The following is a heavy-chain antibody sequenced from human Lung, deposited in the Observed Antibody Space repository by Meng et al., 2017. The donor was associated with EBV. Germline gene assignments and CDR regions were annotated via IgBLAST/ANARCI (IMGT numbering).Heavy chain of an antibody. V-gene: IGHV4-4*02. Sequence: QVPLQESGPGLVEPSGTLFLTCAVSGGSISSSNWWSWVRQPPGKGLEWIGEIYHSGSTNYNPSLKSRVTISVDKSKNQFSLKLSSVTAADTAVYYCARKAVLLWFGDTGGYFDYWGQGTLVTVSS. CDR2: IYHSGST. D-gene: IGHD3-10*01. CDR1: GGSISSSNW. CDR3: ARKAVLLWFGDTGGYFDY. J-gene: IGHJ4*02.